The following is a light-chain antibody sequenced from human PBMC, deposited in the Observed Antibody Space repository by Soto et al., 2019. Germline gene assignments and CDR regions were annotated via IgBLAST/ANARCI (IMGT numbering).Light chain of an antibody. CDR2: QVS. V-gene: IGKV2-30*01. CDR3: VQGTHWPWT. Sequence: DVVMTQSPLSLSVTLGQPASISCRSSQGLVYSDGNTFLNWFHQRPGQSPRRLIYQVSNRDSGVPNRFSGSGSDTDYTLTISRVEAEDVVIYYCVQGTHWPWTFGQGTKVEIK. J-gene: IGKJ1*01. CDR1: QGLVYSDGNTF.